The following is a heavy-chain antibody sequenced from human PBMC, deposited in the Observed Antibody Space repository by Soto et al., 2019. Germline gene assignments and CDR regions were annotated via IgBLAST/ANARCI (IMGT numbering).Heavy chain of an antibody. V-gene: IGHV3-23*01. CDR2: ISGSGGST. CDR3: ARDRSQQLGPLDY. Sequence: EVQLLTSGGGLVQPGGSLRLSCAASGFTFSSYAMSWVRQAPGKGLEWVSTISGSGGSTYYADSVKGRFTISRDNSKNTLYLQMNSLRAEDTAVYYCARDRSQQLGPLDYRGQGTLVTVSS. CDR1: GFTFSSYA. D-gene: IGHD1-1*01. J-gene: IGHJ4*02.